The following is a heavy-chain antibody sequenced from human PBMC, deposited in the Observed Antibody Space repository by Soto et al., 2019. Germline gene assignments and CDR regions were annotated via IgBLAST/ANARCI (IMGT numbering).Heavy chain of an antibody. CDR2: IYYSGST. CDR3: ARGGSSWPSFSDPTWIDY. D-gene: IGHD6-13*01. J-gene: IGHJ4*02. Sequence: SETLSLTCTVSGGSISSGDYYWSWIRQPPGKGLEWIGYIYYSGSTYYNPSLKSRVTISVDTSKNQFSLKLSSVTAADTAVYYCARGGSSWPSFSDPTWIDYWGQGTLVTVSS. V-gene: IGHV4-30-4*01. CDR1: GGSISSGDYY.